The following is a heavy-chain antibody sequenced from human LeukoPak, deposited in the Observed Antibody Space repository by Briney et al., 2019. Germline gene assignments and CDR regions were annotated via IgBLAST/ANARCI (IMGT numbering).Heavy chain of an antibody. V-gene: IGHV4-31*03. J-gene: IGHJ4*02. CDR3: ARSSVAGTLGFDY. CDR1: GGSISSGAYY. CDR2: IYYSGST. Sequence: KPSETLSLTCTVSGGSISSGAYYWNRIRQHPGKGLEWIGYIYYSGSTYYNPSLKSRVTISVDTSKNQFSLKLSSVTAADTAVYYCARSSVAGTLGFDYWGQGTLFTVSS. D-gene: IGHD6-19*01.